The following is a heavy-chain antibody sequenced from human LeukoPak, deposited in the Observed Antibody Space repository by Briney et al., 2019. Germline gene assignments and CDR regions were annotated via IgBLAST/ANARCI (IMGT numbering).Heavy chain of an antibody. CDR3: ARDRGPRTGFMVREAYDY. CDR1: GFTFSDYW. D-gene: IGHD3-10*01. J-gene: IGHJ4*02. Sequence: GGSLRLSCAASGFTFSDYWIHWVRQAPGKGLVWVSRINTDGSITNYADSVKGRFSISRDNAKNTLYLQMSSLRAGDTAVYYCARDRGPRTGFMVREAYDYWGQGTLVTVSS. V-gene: IGHV3-74*01. CDR2: INTDGSIT.